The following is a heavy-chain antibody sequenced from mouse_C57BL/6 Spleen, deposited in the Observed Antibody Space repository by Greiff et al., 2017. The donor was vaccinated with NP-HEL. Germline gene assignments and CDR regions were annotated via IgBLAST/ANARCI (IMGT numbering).Heavy chain of an antibody. J-gene: IGHJ2*01. CDR3: ARYGGGFDY. CDR1: GFTFTDYY. CDR2: IRNKANGYTT. Sequence: EVKLMESGGGLVQPGGSLSLSCAASGFTFTDYYMSWVRQPPGKALAWLGFIRNKANGYTTEYSASVKGRFTISRDNSQSILYLQMNALRAEDSATYYCARYGGGFDYWGQGTTLTVSS. V-gene: IGHV7-3*01.